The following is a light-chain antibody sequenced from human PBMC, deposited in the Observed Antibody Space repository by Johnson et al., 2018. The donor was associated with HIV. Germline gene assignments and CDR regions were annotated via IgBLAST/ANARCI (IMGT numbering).Light chain of an antibody. CDR1: SSNIANNY. Sequence: QSVLTQPPSVSAAPGQRVTISCSGSSSNIANNYISWYQQFPGTAPKLLIYENNKRPSGIPDRFSASKSGASATLGITGLQTGDEADYYCGTWDSSLTSGGIFRTGTKVTVL. J-gene: IGLJ1*01. V-gene: IGLV1-51*02. CDR3: GTWDSSLTSGGI. CDR2: ENN.